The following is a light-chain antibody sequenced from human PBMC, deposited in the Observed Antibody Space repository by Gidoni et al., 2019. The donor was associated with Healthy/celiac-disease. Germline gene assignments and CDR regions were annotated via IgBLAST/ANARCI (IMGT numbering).Light chain of an antibody. Sequence: EIVLTQSPGTLSLSPGERATLSCMASQSVSSSYLAWYQQKPGQAPRLLIYGASSRATGIPDRFSCSGSGTDFTLTISRLEPEDFAVYYCQQYGSSPETFGQGPKVEIK. CDR1: QSVSSSY. J-gene: IGKJ1*01. CDR2: GAS. V-gene: IGKV3-20*01. CDR3: QQYGSSPET.